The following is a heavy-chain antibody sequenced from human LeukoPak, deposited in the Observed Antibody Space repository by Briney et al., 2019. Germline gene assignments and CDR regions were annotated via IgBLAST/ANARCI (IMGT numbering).Heavy chain of an antibody. Sequence: GGSLRLSCAASGFTFSTYWMHWVRQTPGKGLVWVSRINTDGSITTYADFVKGRFTISRDDAKNTLSLQMNSLRAEDTAVYYCVSDYGDWGQGTLVTVSP. CDR1: GFTFSTYW. J-gene: IGHJ4*02. CDR2: INTDGSIT. V-gene: IGHV3-74*01. D-gene: IGHD4-17*01. CDR3: VSDYGD.